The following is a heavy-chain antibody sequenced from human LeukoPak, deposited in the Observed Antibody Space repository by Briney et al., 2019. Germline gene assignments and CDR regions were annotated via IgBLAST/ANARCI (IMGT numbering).Heavy chain of an antibody. CDR3: ARSYYDSSGYQNNWFDP. CDR1: GGSISSSSYY. V-gene: IGHV4-39*01. D-gene: IGHD3-22*01. Sequence: SETLSLTCISGGSISSSSYYWGWIRQPPGKDLEWIGSIYYSGSTYYNPSLKSRVTISVDTSKNQFSLKLSSVTAADTAVYYCARSYYDSSGYQNNWFDPWGQGTLVTVSS. CDR2: IYYSGST. J-gene: IGHJ5*02.